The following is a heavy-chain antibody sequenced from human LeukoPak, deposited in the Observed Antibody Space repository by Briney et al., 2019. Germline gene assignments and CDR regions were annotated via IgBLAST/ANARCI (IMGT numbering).Heavy chain of an antibody. CDR1: GFTFTTYW. V-gene: IGHV3-7*01. CDR3: AKDQGAVAGIDY. J-gene: IGHJ4*02. Sequence: GALRLSCAASGFTFTTYWMSWVRQAPGKGLEWVANIKQDGTEKYYVDSVKGRFTISRDNSKNTLYLQMNSLRGEDTAVYYCAKDQGAVAGIDYWGQGTLVTVSS. CDR2: IKQDGTEK. D-gene: IGHD6-19*01.